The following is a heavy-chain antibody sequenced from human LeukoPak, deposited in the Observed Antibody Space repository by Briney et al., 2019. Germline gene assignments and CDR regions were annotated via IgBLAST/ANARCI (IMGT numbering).Heavy chain of an antibody. J-gene: IGHJ4*02. CDR2: ISGSGGST. V-gene: IGHV3-23*01. Sequence: PGGSLRLSCAASGFTFSSYAMSWVRQAPGEGLEWVSAISGSGGSTYYADSVKGRFTISRDNSKNTLYLQMNSLRAEDTAVYYCAKEEGPGIAAAGGALYWGQGTLVTVSS. CDR3: AKEEGPGIAAAGGALY. CDR1: GFTFSSYA. D-gene: IGHD6-13*01.